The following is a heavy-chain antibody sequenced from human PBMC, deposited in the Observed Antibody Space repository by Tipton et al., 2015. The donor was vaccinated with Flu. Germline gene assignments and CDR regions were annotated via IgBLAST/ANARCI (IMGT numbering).Heavy chain of an antibody. CDR2: ISSSGSTI. J-gene: IGHJ4*02. Sequence: SLRLSCVASGFTFSSYEMNWVRQAPGKGLEWVSYISSSGSTIYYADSVKGRFTISRDNAKNSLYLQMNSLRAEDTAVYYCARARIAAAGTPLDYWGQGTLVTVSS. V-gene: IGHV3-48*03. D-gene: IGHD6-13*01. CDR1: GFTFSSYE. CDR3: ARARIAAAGTPLDY.